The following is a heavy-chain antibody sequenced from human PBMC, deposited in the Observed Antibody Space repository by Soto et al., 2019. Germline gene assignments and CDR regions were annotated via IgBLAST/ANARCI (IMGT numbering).Heavy chain of an antibody. CDR1: GFTFRKFW. V-gene: IGHV3-74*01. CDR2: ISSDGTTT. J-gene: IGHJ1*01. CDR3: AIQDCTNDVCLEAAVTVGGALES. D-gene: IGHD2-8*01. Sequence: EAQLVQSGGGLAQPGKSLRLSCAASGFTFRKFWMHWVRQVPGKGPVWVSYISSDGTTTDYADSVKGRFTISRDNAKDTLYLKMDSLRAEDTAVYYCAIQDCTNDVCLEAAVTVGGALESWGQGTLVTVSS.